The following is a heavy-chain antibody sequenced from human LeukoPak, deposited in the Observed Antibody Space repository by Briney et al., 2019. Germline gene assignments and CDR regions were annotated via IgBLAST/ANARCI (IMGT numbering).Heavy chain of an antibody. J-gene: IGHJ4*02. V-gene: IGHV3-72*01. D-gene: IGHD3-16*01. CDR3: VREYFGGYDY. CDR2: SRNKENRYST. Sequence: GGSLRLSCAASGFSFSVYYMSWVRQAPGKGLEWVGLSRNKENRYSTEYGASVKGIVTISRDDSKNLMYLEMKSLKSEDTAVYYCVREYFGGYDYWGQGTLVTVSS. CDR1: GFSFSVYY.